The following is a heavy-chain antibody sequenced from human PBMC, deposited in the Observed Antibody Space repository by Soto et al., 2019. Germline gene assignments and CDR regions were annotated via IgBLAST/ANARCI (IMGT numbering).Heavy chain of an antibody. CDR1: GGSISSGDYY. CDR2: IFYTGST. D-gene: IGHD2-8*02. CDR3: ASDTRYCTGGGCNPNWFDP. V-gene: IGHV4-30-4*01. J-gene: IGHJ5*02. Sequence: QVQLQESGPGLVMPSQTLSLTCTVSGGSISSGDYYWSWIRQPPGKGLEWIGCIFYTGSTYYNPSLQSRITISVPTSKSQFSLKLTSVTAADTAVYHCASDTRYCTGGGCNPNWFDPWGQGTLVTVSS.